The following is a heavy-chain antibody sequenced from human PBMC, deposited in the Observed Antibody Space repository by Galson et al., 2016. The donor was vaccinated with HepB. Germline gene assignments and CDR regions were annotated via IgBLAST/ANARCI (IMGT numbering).Heavy chain of an antibody. J-gene: IGHJ4*02. CDR3: ARGLGYTYGYGRYFDD. CDR2: ISNTGGT. V-gene: IGHV4-31*03. Sequence: TLSLTCSVSDGSIRSGGYYGSWIRQHPGKGLEWIGYISNTGGTQYNPSLKSRVTISLDTSKNHFSLRLSSVTAADTAVYYCARGLGYTYGYGRYFDDWDQGTLVTVSS. D-gene: IGHD5-18*01. CDR1: DGSIRSGGYY.